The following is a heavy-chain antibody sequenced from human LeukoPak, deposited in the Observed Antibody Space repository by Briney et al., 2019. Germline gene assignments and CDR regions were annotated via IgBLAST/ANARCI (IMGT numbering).Heavy chain of an antibody. CDR1: GFTFSSYS. CDR3: ARDRRRFLEWLLYDY. CDR2: ISSSSSTI. J-gene: IGHJ4*02. Sequence: PGGSLRLSCAASGFTFSSYSKNWVRQAPGKGLEWVSYISSSSSTIYYADSVKGRFTISRDNAKNSLYLQMNSLRAEDTAVYYCARDRRRFLEWLLYDYWGQGTLVTVSS. V-gene: IGHV3-48*01. D-gene: IGHD3-3*01.